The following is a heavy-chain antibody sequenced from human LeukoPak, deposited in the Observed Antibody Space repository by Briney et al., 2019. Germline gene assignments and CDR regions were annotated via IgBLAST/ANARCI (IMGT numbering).Heavy chain of an antibody. CDR1: GGSISSGGYY. CDR3: ARGIPYYDFWSGYYYFDY. Sequence: SETLSLTCTVSGGSISSGGYYWSWIRQHPGKGLEWIGYIYYSGSTYYNPSLKSRVTISVDTSKNQFSLKLSSVTAADTAVYYCARGIPYYDFWSGYYYFDYWGQGTLVTVSS. CDR2: IYYSGST. J-gene: IGHJ4*02. D-gene: IGHD3-3*01. V-gene: IGHV4-30-4*08.